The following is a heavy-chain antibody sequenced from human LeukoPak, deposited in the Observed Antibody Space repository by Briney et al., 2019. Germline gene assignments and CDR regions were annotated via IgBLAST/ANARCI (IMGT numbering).Heavy chain of an antibody. J-gene: IGHJ4*02. D-gene: IGHD6-19*01. V-gene: IGHV4-34*01. CDR2: INHSGST. CDR1: GGSFSGYY. CDR3: AREAVADPL. Sequence: SETLSLTCAVYGGSFSGYYWSWIRQPPGKGLEWIGEINHSGSTNYNPSLKSRVTISVDTSKNQFSLKLSSVTAADTAVYYYAREAVADPLWGQGTLVTVSS.